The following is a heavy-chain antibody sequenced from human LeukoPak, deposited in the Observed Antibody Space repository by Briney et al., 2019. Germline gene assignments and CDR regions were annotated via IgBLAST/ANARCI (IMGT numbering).Heavy chain of an antibody. Sequence: SETLSLTCTVSGGSISSGSYHWIWIRQPAGKGLEWIGEINHSGSTNYNPSLKSRVTISVDTSKNQFSLKLSSVTAADTAVYYCARGGDYYYYYMDVWGKGTTVTVSS. D-gene: IGHD4-17*01. V-gene: IGHV4-61*10. CDR3: ARGGDYYYYYMDV. CDR2: INHSGST. J-gene: IGHJ6*03. CDR1: GGSISSGSYH.